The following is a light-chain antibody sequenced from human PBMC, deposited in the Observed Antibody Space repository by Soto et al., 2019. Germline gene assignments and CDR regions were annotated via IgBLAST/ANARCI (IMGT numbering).Light chain of an antibody. CDR1: SSNIGNNY. J-gene: IGLJ2*01. Sequence: QSVLTQPPSVSAAPGQKVTISCSGSSSNIGNNYVSWYQQLPGTAPKLLIYDNNKRPSGIPDRFSGSQSCTSATLRITGLQTGDEADYYGGTWDSSLSGVLGGGTKATV. V-gene: IGLV1-51*01. CDR2: DNN. CDR3: GTWDSSLSGV.